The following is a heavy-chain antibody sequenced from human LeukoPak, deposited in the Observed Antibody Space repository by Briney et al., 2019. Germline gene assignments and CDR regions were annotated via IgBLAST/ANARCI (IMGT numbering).Heavy chain of an antibody. CDR1: GGSFSDYY. CDR3: ARWEGTIHNFDH. V-gene: IGHV4-34*01. D-gene: IGHD1-7*01. CDR2: INHSGSI. J-gene: IGHJ4*02. Sequence: SETLSLTCAVYGGSFSDYYWSWFRQPPGKGLEWIGEINHSGSINYNPSLKSRVTISVDTSKNQFSLKLSSVTAADTAVYYCARWEGTIHNFDHWGQGTLVTVSS.